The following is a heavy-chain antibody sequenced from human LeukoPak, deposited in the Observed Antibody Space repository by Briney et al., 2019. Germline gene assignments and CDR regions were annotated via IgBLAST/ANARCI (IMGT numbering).Heavy chain of an antibody. J-gene: IGHJ4*02. CDR2: ISAYNGNT. CDR3: AIDYGGYGYFDY. V-gene: IGHV1-18*01. D-gene: IGHD5-12*01. Sequence: ASVKVSCKASGYTFTSYGISWVRQAPGQVLEWMGWISAYNGNTNYAQKLQGRVTMTTDTSTSTAYMELRSLRSDDTAVYYCAIDYGGYGYFDYWGQGTLVTVSS. CDR1: GYTFTSYG.